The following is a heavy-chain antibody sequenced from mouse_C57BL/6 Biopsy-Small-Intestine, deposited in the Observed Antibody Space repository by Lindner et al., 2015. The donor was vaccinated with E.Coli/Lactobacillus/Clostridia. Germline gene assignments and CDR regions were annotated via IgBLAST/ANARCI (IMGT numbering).Heavy chain of an antibody. Sequence: VQLQESGAELVKPGASVKLSCTASGFNIKDYYMHWVKQSTEQGLEWIGRIDPGDGETKYAPKFQGKATITADTSSNTAYLQLSSLTSEDTAVYYCAREFITTVLYYFDYWGQGTTLTVSS. CDR2: IDPGDGET. J-gene: IGHJ2*01. CDR1: GFNIKDYY. D-gene: IGHD1-1*01. CDR3: AREFITTVLYYFDY. V-gene: IGHV14-2*01.